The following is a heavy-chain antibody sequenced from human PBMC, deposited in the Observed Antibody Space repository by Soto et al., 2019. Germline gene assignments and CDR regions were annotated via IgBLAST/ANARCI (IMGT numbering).Heavy chain of an antibody. CDR2: IYPGDSDT. CDR3: ASQGGYSLKGGAFDI. Sequence: GESLKISCKGSGYSFTSYWTGWVRQMPGKGPEWMGIIYPGDSDTRYSPSFQGQVTISADKSISTAYLQWSSLKASDTAMYYCASQGGYSLKGGAFDIWGQGTMVTVSS. CDR1: GYSFTSYW. J-gene: IGHJ3*02. V-gene: IGHV5-51*01. D-gene: IGHD5-12*01.